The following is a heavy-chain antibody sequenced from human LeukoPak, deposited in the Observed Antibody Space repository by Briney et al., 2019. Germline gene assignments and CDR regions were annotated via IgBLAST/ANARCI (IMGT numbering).Heavy chain of an antibody. CDR3: ASGDDYSNYYFDY. CDR1: GGSISSYY. D-gene: IGHD4-11*01. J-gene: IGHJ4*02. CDR2: IYYSGST. V-gene: IGHV4-59*01. Sequence: TPSETLSLTCTVSGGSISSYYWSWIRQPPGKGLEWIGYIYYSGSTNYNPSLKSRVTISVDTSKNQFSLKLSSVTAADTAVYYCASGDDYSNYYFDYWGQGTLVTVSS.